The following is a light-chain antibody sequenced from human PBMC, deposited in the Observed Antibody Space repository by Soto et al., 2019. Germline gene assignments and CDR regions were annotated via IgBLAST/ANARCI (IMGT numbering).Light chain of an antibody. J-gene: IGLJ1*01. Sequence: QSALTQPASVSGSPGQSITISCTGTSSDVGGYNYVSWYQQHPGKAPKLMIYDVSLRPSGISNRFSGSKSGNTASLTISGLQAEDEADYYCSSYTSTSILVFGTGTKVTV. CDR2: DVS. CDR1: SSDVGGYNY. CDR3: SSYTSTSILV. V-gene: IGLV2-14*01.